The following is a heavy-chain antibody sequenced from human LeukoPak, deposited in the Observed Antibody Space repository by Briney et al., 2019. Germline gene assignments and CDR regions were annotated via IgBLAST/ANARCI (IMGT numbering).Heavy chain of an antibody. D-gene: IGHD6-13*01. CDR1: GGTFSSYA. Sequence: GASVKVSCKASGGTFSSYAISWVRQAPGQGLEWMGGIIPIFGTANYAQKFQGRVTITADEYTSTAYMELSSLRSEDTAVYYCARTRRYSSSWYDQYYFDYWGQGTLVTVSS. V-gene: IGHV1-69*13. CDR2: IIPIFGTA. J-gene: IGHJ4*02. CDR3: ARTRRYSSSWYDQYYFDY.